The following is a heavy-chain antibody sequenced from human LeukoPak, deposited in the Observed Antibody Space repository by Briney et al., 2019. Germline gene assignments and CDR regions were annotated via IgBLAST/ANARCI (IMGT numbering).Heavy chain of an antibody. V-gene: IGHV1-69*05. CDR2: IIPIFGTA. CDR1: VGTFSSYA. Sequence: SVKVSCKASVGTFSSYAISWVRQAPGQGLEWMGRIIPIFGTANYAQKFQGRVTITTDESTSTAYMELSSLRSEDTAVYYCARSTPADIVVVPAAIDYFDYWGQGTLVTVSS. CDR3: ARSTPADIVVVPAAIDYFDY. J-gene: IGHJ4*02. D-gene: IGHD2-2*02.